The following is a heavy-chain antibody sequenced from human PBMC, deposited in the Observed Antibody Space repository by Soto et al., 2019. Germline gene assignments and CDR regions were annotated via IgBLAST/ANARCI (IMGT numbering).Heavy chain of an antibody. J-gene: IGHJ5*02. Sequence: SETLSLTCTVSGGSISSYYWSWIRQPPGKGLEWIGYIYYSGSTNYNPSLKSRVTISVDTSKNQFSLKLNSMTAADTAVYYCAREGYYYDSSGQRSWFDPWGQGTLVTVS. CDR3: AREGYYYDSSGQRSWFDP. D-gene: IGHD3-22*01. CDR2: IYYSGST. CDR1: GGSISSYY. V-gene: IGHV4-59*12.